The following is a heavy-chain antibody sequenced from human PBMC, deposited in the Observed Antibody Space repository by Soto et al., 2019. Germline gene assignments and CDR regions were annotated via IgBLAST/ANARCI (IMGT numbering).Heavy chain of an antibody. CDR3: ARGRYYDFWSGYYTRGIGAHDAFDI. CDR1: GYTFTSYD. J-gene: IGHJ3*02. V-gene: IGHV1-8*01. D-gene: IGHD3-3*01. CDR2: MNPNSGNT. Sequence: ASVKVSCKASGYTFTSYDINWVRQATGQGLEWMGWMNPNSGNTGYAQKFQGRVTMTRNTSISTAYMGLSSLRSEDTAVYYCARGRYYDFWSGYYTRGIGAHDAFDIWGQGTMVTVSS.